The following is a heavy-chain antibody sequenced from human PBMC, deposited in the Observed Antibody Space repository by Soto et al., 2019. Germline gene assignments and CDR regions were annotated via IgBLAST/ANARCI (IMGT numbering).Heavy chain of an antibody. J-gene: IGHJ3*02. Sequence: EVQLLESGGGLVQPGGSLRLSCAASGFTFSSYAMSWVRQAPGKGLEWVSAISGSGGSTYYADSVKGRFTISRDNSKNTRELQMNSLRAEDTAVYYCAKDLGNCSRTSCYFGFDAFNIWGQGTMDTVSS. CDR1: GFTFSSYA. D-gene: IGHD2-2*01. CDR3: AKDLGNCSRTSCYFGFDAFNI. CDR2: ISGSGGST. V-gene: IGHV3-23*01.